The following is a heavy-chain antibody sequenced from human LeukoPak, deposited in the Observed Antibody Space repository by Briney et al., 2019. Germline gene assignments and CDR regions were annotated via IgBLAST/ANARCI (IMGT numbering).Heavy chain of an antibody. V-gene: IGHV3-33*06. CDR2: MCADASNT. J-gene: IGHJ4*02. CDR1: GFAFSPYG. Sequence: PWRTLRLSCEMSGFAFSPYGIHWVPQAPGAGLEGLAGMCADASNTYYAASVKGRFTTSRENSRHTLYLQMSSLRAEDTAVYYCAKDAERGFDYSNSLNYWGQGTLVTVSS. D-gene: IGHD4-11*01. CDR3: AKDAERGFDYSNSLNY.